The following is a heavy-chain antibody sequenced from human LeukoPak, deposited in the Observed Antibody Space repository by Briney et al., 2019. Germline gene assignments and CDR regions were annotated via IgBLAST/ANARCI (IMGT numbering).Heavy chain of an antibody. D-gene: IGHD3-22*01. Sequence: SQTLSLTCTVSGGSISSGDYYWSWIRQPPGKGLEWIGYIYYSGSTYYNPSLKSRVTLSVDTSKNQFSLKLSSVTAADTAVYYCASGYYYDSSGYYYGDWGQGTLVTVSS. CDR3: ASGYYYDSSGYYYGD. CDR2: IYYSGST. CDR1: GGSISSGDYY. V-gene: IGHV4-30-4*01. J-gene: IGHJ4*02.